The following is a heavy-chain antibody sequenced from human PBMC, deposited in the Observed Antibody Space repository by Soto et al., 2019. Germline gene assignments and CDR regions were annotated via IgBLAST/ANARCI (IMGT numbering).Heavy chain of an antibody. CDR3: VRDGGGNDP. J-gene: IGHJ5*02. V-gene: IGHV4-4*07. CDR1: GGSISSYY. D-gene: IGHD3-16*01. Sequence: PSETLSLTCTVSGGSISSYYWSWIRQPAGKGLEWVGRFHSSGSTNYNPPLKSRLTMSVDTSKNQFSLKLSSVTAADTAVYYCVRDGGGNDPWGQGIPVTVSS. CDR2: FHSSGST.